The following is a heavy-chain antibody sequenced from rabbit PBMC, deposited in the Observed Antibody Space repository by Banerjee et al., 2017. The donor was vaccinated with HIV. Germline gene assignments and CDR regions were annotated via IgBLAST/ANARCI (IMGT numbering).Heavy chain of an antibody. V-gene: IGHV1S45*01. CDR3: ARDLAGVIGWNFGL. J-gene: IGHJ6*01. D-gene: IGHD4-1*01. CDR2: INTVSVYT. CDR1: GFSFSSYG. Sequence: QEQLEESGGDLVKPGASLTLTCTASGFSFSSYGVTWVRQAPGKGLEWIGYINTVSVYTDYASWATGRFTISKTSSTTVTLQMTSLTAADTATYFCARDLAGVIGWNFGLWGPGTLVTVS.